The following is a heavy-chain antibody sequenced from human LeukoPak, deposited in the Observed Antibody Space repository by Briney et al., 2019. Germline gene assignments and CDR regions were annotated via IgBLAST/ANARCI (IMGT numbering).Heavy chain of an antibody. CDR1: GGSISSYY. D-gene: IGHD3-10*01. Sequence: SETLSLTCTVPGGSISSYYWGWIRQPPGKGLEWIGYIYYSGSTKYNPSLKSRVTISVDTSKNQFSLKMSSLTAADTAVYYCARNHGSGRGEWFDPWGQGTLVTVSS. J-gene: IGHJ5*02. CDR2: IYYSGST. V-gene: IGHV4-59*01. CDR3: ARNHGSGRGEWFDP.